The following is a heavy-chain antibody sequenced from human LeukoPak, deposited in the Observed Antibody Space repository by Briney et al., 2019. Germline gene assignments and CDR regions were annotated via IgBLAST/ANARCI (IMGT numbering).Heavy chain of an antibody. V-gene: IGHV1-8*01. D-gene: IGHD3-22*01. CDR1: GYTFTSYD. CDR2: MNPNSGNT. J-gene: IGHJ3*02. CDR3: ARRRMWLRAFDI. Sequence: ASVKVSCKASGYTFTSYDINWVRQATGQGLEGMGWMNPNSGNTGYAQKFQGRVTMTRNTSISTAYMELSSLRSEDTAVYYCARRRMWLRAFDIWGQGTMVTVSS.